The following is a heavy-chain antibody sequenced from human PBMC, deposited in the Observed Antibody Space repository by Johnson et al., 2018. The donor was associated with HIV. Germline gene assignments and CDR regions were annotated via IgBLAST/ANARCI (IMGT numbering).Heavy chain of an antibody. Sequence: QVQLVESGGGVVQPGRSLRLSCAASGFTFSSFGMHWVRQAPGKGLEWVAVIWYDGTNKYYVDSVEGRLPVSRDNAENSLFLQIDNLRAEDTAVYYCARDVGLLAYCGGDCADAFDIWGQGTMVTVSS. CDR3: ARDVGLLAYCGGDCADAFDI. CDR1: GFTFSSFG. CDR2: IWYDGTNK. V-gene: IGHV3-33*01. J-gene: IGHJ3*02. D-gene: IGHD2-21*01.